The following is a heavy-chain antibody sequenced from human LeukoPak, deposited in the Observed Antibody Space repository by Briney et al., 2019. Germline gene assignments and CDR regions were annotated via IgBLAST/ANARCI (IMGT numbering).Heavy chain of an antibody. Sequence: GALVKVSCKASGYTFTSYYMHWVRQAPGQGLEWMGIINPSGGSTSYAQKFQGRVTMTRDTSTSTVYMELSSLRSEDTAVCHCARGPVPSITMIVVVIPNFDYWGQGTLVTVSS. CDR3: ARGPVPSITMIVVVIPNFDY. CDR1: GYTFTSYY. CDR2: INPSGGST. V-gene: IGHV1-46*01. J-gene: IGHJ4*02. D-gene: IGHD3-22*01.